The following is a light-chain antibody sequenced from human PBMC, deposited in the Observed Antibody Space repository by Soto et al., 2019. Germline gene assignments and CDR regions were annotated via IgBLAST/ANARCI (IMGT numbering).Light chain of an antibody. CDR2: EVN. Sequence: QSVLTQPASVSGSPGQSITVSCTGTSSDIGAYNYVSWYQQYPGKAPTLMIYEVNIRPSGVSPRFSGSKSGNTASLTISGLQAEDEADYYCTAYTSASTRIFGTGTKVNVL. V-gene: IGLV2-14*01. CDR3: TAYTSASTRI. J-gene: IGLJ1*01. CDR1: SSDIGAYNY.